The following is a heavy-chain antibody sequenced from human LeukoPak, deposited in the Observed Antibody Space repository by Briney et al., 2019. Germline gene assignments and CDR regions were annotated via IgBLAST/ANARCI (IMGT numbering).Heavy chain of an antibody. D-gene: IGHD2-8*01. CDR2: ISNDGGNK. V-gene: IGHV3-30*04. J-gene: IGHJ4*02. CDR3: ARDPMADFDY. CDR1: GFTFSTYA. Sequence: GGSLRLSCAASGFTFSTYAMHWVSQAPGKGLEWVAVISNDGGNKIYADSVKGRFTISRGNSKNTLFLQMNSLRTEDTAVYYCARDPMADFDYWGQGTLVTVSS.